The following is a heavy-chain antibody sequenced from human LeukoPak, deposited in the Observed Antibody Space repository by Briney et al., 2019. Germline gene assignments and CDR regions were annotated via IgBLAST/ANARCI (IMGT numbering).Heavy chain of an antibody. CDR3: ARVISVSWFDP. CDR1: GGSISIHY. J-gene: IGHJ5*02. CDR2: IYYSAST. Sequence: SETLSLTCTVSGGSISIHYWSWIRQPPGKGLEWIGYIYYSASTNYNPSLKSRVTISVDTSRNKFSMKLSSVPAADSAVYYCARVISVSWFDPWGQGTLVTVSS. V-gene: IGHV4-59*11.